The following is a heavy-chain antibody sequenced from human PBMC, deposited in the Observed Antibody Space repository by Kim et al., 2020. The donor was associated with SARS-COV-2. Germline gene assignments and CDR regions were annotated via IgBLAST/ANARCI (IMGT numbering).Heavy chain of an antibody. J-gene: IGHJ4*02. V-gene: IGHV3-9*01. D-gene: IGHD5-12*01. Sequence: ISYAESVKGRFTISRDNAKNSLYLQMNSLGAEDTALYYCAKAVEMAYFDYWGQGTLVTVSS. CDR2: I. CDR3: AKAVEMAYFDY.